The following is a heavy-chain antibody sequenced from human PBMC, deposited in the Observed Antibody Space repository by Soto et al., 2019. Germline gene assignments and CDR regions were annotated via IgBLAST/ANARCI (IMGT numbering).Heavy chain of an antibody. J-gene: IGHJ4*02. Sequence: SETLSLTCTVSGGSVSSGSYYWSWIRQPPGKGLEWIGYIYYSGSTTYNPSLMSRVTISADTSKNQFSLRLSSVTAADAAVYYCARFPYSSGYYFFDYWGQGTLVTVSS. CDR3: ARFPYSSGYYFFDY. CDR1: GGSVSSGSYY. D-gene: IGHD6-19*01. V-gene: IGHV4-61*01. CDR2: IYYSGST.